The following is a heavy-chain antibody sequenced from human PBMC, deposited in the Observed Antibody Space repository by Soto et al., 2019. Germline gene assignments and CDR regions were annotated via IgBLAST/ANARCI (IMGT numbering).Heavy chain of an antibody. Sequence: HPGGSLRLSCAASGFTFSSYGMHWVRQAPGKGLEWVAVISYDGSNKYYADSVKGRFTISRDNSKNTLYLQMNSLRAEDTAVYYSAHGDYAGLPDQDAFDIWGQGTMVTVSS. CDR1: GFTFSSYG. D-gene: IGHD4-17*01. V-gene: IGHV3-30*03. CDR2: ISYDGSNK. J-gene: IGHJ3*02. CDR3: AHGDYAGLPDQDAFDI.